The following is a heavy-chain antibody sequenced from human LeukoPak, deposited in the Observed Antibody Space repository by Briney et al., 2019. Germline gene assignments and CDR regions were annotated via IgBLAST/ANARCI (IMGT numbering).Heavy chain of an antibody. CDR3: ARWAPWFGELGNWFDP. D-gene: IGHD3-10*01. J-gene: IGHJ5*02. V-gene: IGHV4-61*02. Sequence: SETLSLTCTVSGGSISSGSYYWSWIRQPAGKGLEWIVRIYTSGSTNYNPSLKSRVTISVDTSKNQFSLKLSSVTAADTAVYYCARWAPWFGELGNWFDPWGQGTLVTVSS. CDR2: IYTSGST. CDR1: GGSISSGSYY.